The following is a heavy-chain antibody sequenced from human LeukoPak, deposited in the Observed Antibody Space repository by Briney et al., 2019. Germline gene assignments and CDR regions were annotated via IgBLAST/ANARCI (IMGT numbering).Heavy chain of an antibody. CDR1: GFTFSDYY. Sequence: GGSLRLSCAASGFTFSDYYMNWVPQAPGKGLEWVSSISSSSTIYYADSVKGRFTISRDNAKNSLYLQMNSLRAEDTAVYYCARGMGPGYYFDYWGQGTLVTVSS. CDR3: ARGMGPGYYFDY. D-gene: IGHD3-10*01. V-gene: IGHV3-69-1*01. J-gene: IGHJ4*02. CDR2: ISSSSTI.